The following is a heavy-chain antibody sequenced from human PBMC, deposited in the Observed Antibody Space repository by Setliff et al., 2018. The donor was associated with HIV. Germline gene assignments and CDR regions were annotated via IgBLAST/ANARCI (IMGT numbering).Heavy chain of an antibody. D-gene: IGHD5-12*01. J-gene: IGHJ4*02. CDR2: IYYSGNT. Sequence: SETLSLTCTVSGGSISSADYYWSWIRQPPGKGLEWTGYIYYSGNTYFNPALKSRITMSVDTSEDQFSLKLSSVTAADTAVYYCARVVVERATIFDFWGPGTLVTVSS. CDR3: ARVVVERATIFDF. CDR1: GGSISSADYY. V-gene: IGHV4-30-4*08.